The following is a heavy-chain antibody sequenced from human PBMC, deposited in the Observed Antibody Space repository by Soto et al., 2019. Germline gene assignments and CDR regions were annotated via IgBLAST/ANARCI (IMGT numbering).Heavy chain of an antibody. J-gene: IGHJ4*02. V-gene: IGHV3-21*06. CDR2: ISSTTNYI. CDR1: GFTFTRYS. Sequence: PGGSLRLSCAASGFTFTRYSMNWVRQAPGKGLEWVSSISSTTNYIYYGDSMKGRFTISRDNAKNSLYLEMNSLRAEDTAVYYCPRESEDLTHKFEYWGPGTLVTVSS. CDR3: PRESEDLTHKFEY.